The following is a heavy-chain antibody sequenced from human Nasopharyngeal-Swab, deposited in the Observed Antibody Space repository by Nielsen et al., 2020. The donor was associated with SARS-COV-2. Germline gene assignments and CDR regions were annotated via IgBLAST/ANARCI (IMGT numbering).Heavy chain of an antibody. CDR2: IYSRDSDT. CDR1: GYSFTSYW. V-gene: IGHV5-51*01. CDR3: VRPEGVATSFKYYFQYGMDV. D-gene: IGHD5-12*01. J-gene: IGHJ6*02. Sequence: GESLKISCKGSGYSFTSYWIAWVRQMPGKGLEWVGIIYSRDSDTRYSPSFQGQVTISADKSISTAYLQWSSLKASDTAMYYCVRPEGVATSFKYYFQYGMDVWGQGTMVTVPS.